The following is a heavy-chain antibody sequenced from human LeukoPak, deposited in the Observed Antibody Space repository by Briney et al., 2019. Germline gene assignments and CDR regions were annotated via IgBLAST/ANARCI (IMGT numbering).Heavy chain of an antibody. V-gene: IGHV3-7*01. Sequence: GGSLRLSCAASGFTFSSYWMSWVRQAQGKGLEWVANIKQDGSEKHYVDSVKGRFTISRENAQNSLYLQMNSLRAEDTALYYSARVEETVTSAGIIRKYSHYYYYMDVWGKGTTVTASS. CDR1: GFTFSSYW. CDR2: IKQDGSEK. D-gene: IGHD4-11*01. CDR3: ARVEETVTSAGIIRKYSHYYYYMDV. J-gene: IGHJ6*03.